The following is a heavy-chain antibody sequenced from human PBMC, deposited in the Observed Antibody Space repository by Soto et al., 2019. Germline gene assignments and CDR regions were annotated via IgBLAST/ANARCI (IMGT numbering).Heavy chain of an antibody. D-gene: IGHD3-10*02. Sequence: QVQLQESGPGLVKPSETLSLTCTVSGGSISSYYWSWIRQPLGNGLEWIGFIFYSGSTSYNPSLKSRVTISIDTSEYQFSLKLNSVTAADTTVYYCASMIGDPVLSFDSWGQGTLVAVSS. J-gene: IGHJ5*01. CDR2: IFYSGST. CDR3: ASMIGDPVLSFDS. V-gene: IGHV4-59*01. CDR1: GGSISSYY.